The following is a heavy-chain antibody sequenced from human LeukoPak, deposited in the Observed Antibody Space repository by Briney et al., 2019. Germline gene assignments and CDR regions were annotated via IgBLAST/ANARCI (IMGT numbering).Heavy chain of an antibody. D-gene: IGHD3-16*01. Sequence: PGGSLRLSCAASGFIFNYYGMHWVRQAPGKGLEWVAAISSYESDKYYADSVKGRFTVSRDNFKDTLFLQVDSLRAEDTAVYYCAKAEARGGYYYHYLDVWGKGTTVTVSS. V-gene: IGHV3-30*18. CDR1: GFIFNYYG. J-gene: IGHJ6*03. CDR3: AKAEARGGYYYHYLDV. CDR2: ISSYESDK.